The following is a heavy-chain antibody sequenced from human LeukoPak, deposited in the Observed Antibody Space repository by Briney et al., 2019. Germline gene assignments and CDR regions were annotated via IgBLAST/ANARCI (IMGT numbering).Heavy chain of an antibody. CDR3: AREKGYMVRGKLGY. CDR2: IYHSGST. D-gene: IGHD3-10*01. Sequence: SETLSLTCTVSGYSISSGYYWGWIRQPPGKGLEWIGSIYHSGSTYYNPSLKSRGTIAVDTSKTQFSLKLSSVTAADTAVYYCAREKGYMVRGKLGYWGQGTLVTVSS. V-gene: IGHV4-38-2*02. J-gene: IGHJ4*02. CDR1: GYSISSGYY.